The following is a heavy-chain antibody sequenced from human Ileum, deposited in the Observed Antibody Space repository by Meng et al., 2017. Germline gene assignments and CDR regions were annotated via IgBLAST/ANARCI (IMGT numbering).Heavy chain of an antibody. CDR2: IHHDGST. Sequence: QVQLQEPGPGVVKPSGTLSLTCAVSGGSISTYNWWSWVRQPPGKGLEWIGEIHHDGSTNYSPSLKSRGTISIDNAKNSLYLQMNSLRAEDTAVYYCARDRRFLYYFDYWGQGTLVTVS. D-gene: IGHD3-3*01. CDR1: GGSISTYNW. CDR3: ARDRRFLYYFDY. V-gene: IGHV4-4*02. J-gene: IGHJ4*02.